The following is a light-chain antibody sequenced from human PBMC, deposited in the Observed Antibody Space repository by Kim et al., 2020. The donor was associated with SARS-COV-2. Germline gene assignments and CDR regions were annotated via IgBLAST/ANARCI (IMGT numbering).Light chain of an antibody. CDR2: GKN. CDR1: SLRSYY. J-gene: IGLJ2*01. Sequence: VALGQTVRITCQGDSLRSYYATWYHQKPGQAPLLVIYGKNNRPSGIPDRFSGSSSGHTASLTITGTQSGDEADYYCNSRDSNDNVVFGGGTKLTVL. V-gene: IGLV3-19*01. CDR3: NSRDSNDNVV.